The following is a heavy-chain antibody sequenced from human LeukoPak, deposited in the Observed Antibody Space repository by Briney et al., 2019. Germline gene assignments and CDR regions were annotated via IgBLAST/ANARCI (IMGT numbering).Heavy chain of an antibody. CDR2: VFHTGST. Sequence: SETLSLTCTVSGGFISRSSYYWTWLRQPPGKTLEWIGNVFHTGSTSYRPSLQSRVIVSVDTPKNQFSLKLTSVTAADTAVYYCARLSTAPDFDSWGQGILITVSS. J-gene: IGHJ4*02. CDR1: GGFISRSSYY. V-gene: IGHV4-39*01. CDR3: ARLSTAPDFDS.